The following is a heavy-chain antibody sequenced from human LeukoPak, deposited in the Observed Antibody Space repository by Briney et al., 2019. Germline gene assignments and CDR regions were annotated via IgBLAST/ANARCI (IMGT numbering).Heavy chain of an antibody. J-gene: IGHJ3*02. Sequence: GGSLRLSCAASGFTVSSNDMSWVRQAPGKGLEWVSVIYSGGSTYYADSVKGRFTISRDNSKNTLYLQMNSLRAEDTAVYYCAGADSGSYHPRAFDIWGQGTMVTVSS. CDR3: AGADSGSYHPRAFDI. V-gene: IGHV3-66*02. CDR1: GFTVSSND. D-gene: IGHD1-26*01. CDR2: IYSGGST.